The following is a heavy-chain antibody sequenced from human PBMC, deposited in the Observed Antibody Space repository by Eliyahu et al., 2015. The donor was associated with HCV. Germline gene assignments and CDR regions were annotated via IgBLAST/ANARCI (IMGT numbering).Heavy chain of an antibody. Sequence: QVQLVESGGGVVQPGRSLRLSCAASGFTFXSYAMHWVRQAPGKGLGWVAVISYDGSNKYYADSVKGRFTISRDNSKNTLYLQMNSLRAEDTAVYYCARDKLVVPAANNWFDPWGQGTLVTVSS. D-gene: IGHD2-2*01. J-gene: IGHJ5*02. CDR2: ISYDGSNK. CDR1: GFTFXSYA. CDR3: ARDKLVVPAANNWFDP. V-gene: IGHV3-30-3*01.